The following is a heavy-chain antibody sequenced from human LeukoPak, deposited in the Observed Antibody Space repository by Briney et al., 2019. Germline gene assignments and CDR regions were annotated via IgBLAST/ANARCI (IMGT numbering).Heavy chain of an antibody. D-gene: IGHD3-3*01. J-gene: IGHJ4*02. Sequence: PGGGLRLSCAASGFTFSSHAMHWVRQAPGKGLGWVALISYEESKEYYADSVKGRFTISRDKSKNTLSLQMSALSPEDTAVYSCARDFSSYYDHRSGYADCYLDNWGQGTLVTVSS. CDR3: ARDFSSYYDHRSGYADCYLDN. V-gene: IGHV3-30*15. CDR2: ISYEESKE. CDR1: GFTFSSHA.